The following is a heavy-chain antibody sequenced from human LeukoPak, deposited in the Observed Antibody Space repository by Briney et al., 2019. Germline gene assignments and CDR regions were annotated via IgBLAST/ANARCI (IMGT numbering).Heavy chain of an antibody. Sequence: GGPLRLSCAASGFTFSSYWMSWVRQAPGKGLEWVANIKQDGSEKYYVDSVKGRFTISRDNAKNSLYLQMNSLRAEDAAVYYCANDVDTAMVHDYWGQGTLVTVSS. D-gene: IGHD5-18*01. J-gene: IGHJ4*02. CDR2: IKQDGSEK. V-gene: IGHV3-7*01. CDR1: GFTFSSYW. CDR3: ANDVDTAMVHDY.